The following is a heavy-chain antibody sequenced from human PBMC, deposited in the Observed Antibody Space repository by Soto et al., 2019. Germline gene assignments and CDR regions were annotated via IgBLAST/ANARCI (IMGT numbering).Heavy chain of an antibody. CDR2: IYYSGST. CDR3: ARGTGPDY. V-gene: IGHV4-59*01. CDR1: GGSIGSYY. J-gene: IGHJ4*02. Sequence: PSETLSLTCTVSGGSIGSYYWSWIRQPPGKGLEWIGYIYYSGSTNYNPSLKSRVTISVDTSKNQFSLKLSSVTAADTAVYYCARGTGPDYWGQGTLVTVSS. D-gene: IGHD1-1*01.